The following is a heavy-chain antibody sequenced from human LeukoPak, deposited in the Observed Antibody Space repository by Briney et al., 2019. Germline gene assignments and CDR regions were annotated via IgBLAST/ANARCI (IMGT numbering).Heavy chain of an antibody. Sequence: SETLSLTCTVSGGSISSYYWSWIRQPPGKGLEWIGYIYYSGSTNYNPSLKSRVTISVDTSKNQFSLKLSSVTAADTAVYYCARAPYYDILTGYPLYGMDVWGQGTTVTVSS. CDR1: GGSISSYY. CDR3: ARAPYYDILTGYPLYGMDV. CDR2: IYYSGST. J-gene: IGHJ6*02. D-gene: IGHD3-9*01. V-gene: IGHV4-59*12.